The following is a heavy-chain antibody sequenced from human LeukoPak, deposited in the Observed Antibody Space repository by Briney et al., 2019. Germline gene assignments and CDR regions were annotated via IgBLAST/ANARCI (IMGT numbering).Heavy chain of an antibody. D-gene: IGHD3-10*01. J-gene: IGHJ4*02. V-gene: IGHV4-59*01. Sequence: SETLSLTCTVSGGSISSYYWSWIRQPPGKGLEWFGYIYYGGGTNYNPSLKSRVTISVDTSKNQFSLKLSSVTAADTAVYYCARGVTRSRYYGSGSYSFDYWGQGTLVTVSS. CDR1: GGSISSYY. CDR3: ARGVTRSRYYGSGSYSFDY. CDR2: IYYGGGT.